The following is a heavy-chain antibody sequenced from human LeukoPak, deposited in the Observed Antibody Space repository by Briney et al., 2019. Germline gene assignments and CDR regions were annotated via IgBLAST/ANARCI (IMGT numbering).Heavy chain of an antibody. J-gene: IGHJ6*03. Sequence: PGGSLRLSCGASGFIFRSYGMHWVRQAPGKGLEWVACIYPDGNNKDYADSVKGRFTISRDNSKNTLYLQMNSLRAEDTAVYYCAKFDSDRVMAPPYYYYYMDVWGKGTTVTISS. D-gene: IGHD5-18*01. CDR2: IYPDGNNK. CDR3: AKFDSDRVMAPPYYYYYMDV. CDR1: GFIFRSYG. V-gene: IGHV3-30*02.